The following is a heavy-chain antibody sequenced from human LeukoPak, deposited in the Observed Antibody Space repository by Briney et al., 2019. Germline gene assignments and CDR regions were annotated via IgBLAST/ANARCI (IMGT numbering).Heavy chain of an antibody. Sequence: GGSLRLSCAASGFTFSGYSMNWVRQVPGKGLEWVSSISSSSSSIYYADSVKGGFTISRDNAKNSLYLQMNSLRAEDTAVYYCARANPPAISFFDYWGQGTLVTVSS. CDR3: ARANPPAISFFDY. D-gene: IGHD3-9*01. CDR2: ISSSSSSI. V-gene: IGHV3-21*01. J-gene: IGHJ4*02. CDR1: GFTFSGYS.